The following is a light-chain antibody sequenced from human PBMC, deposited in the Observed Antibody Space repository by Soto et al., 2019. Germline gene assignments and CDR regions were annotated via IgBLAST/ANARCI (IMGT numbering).Light chain of an antibody. CDR1: EDIDKY. Sequence: DIQLTQSPSSLSASVGDRVIITCQASEDIDKYVNWYQQKPGKPPKLLIYDAFTLEAGVPSRFSGSGSGTHFTFTISSLQPEDIATYYCQLYDDLPLTFGQGTKLEIK. CDR3: QLYDDLPLT. V-gene: IGKV1-33*01. CDR2: DAF. J-gene: IGKJ2*01.